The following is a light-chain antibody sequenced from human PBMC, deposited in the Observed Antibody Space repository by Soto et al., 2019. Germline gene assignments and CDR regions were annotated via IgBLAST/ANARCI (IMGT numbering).Light chain of an antibody. CDR3: CSYAGSSTHVV. J-gene: IGLJ2*01. V-gene: IGLV2-23*01. CDR2: EGS. CDR1: SSDVGSYNL. Sequence: QSVLTQPASVSGSPGQSITISCTGTSSDVGSYNLVSWYQQHPGKAPKLMIYEGSKRPSGVSNRFSGSKSGNTASLTISGFQAEDEADYYCCSYAGSSTHVVFGGGPKVTVL.